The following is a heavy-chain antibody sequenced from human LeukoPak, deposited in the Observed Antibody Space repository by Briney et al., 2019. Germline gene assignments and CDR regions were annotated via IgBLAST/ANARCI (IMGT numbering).Heavy chain of an antibody. V-gene: IGHV3-21*04. CDR2: ISSNSRYI. D-gene: IGHD3-16*02. J-gene: IGHJ4*02. CDR3: AKGGSYRSQPYFDY. Sequence: PGGSLRLSCAASGFTFSSYGMHWVRQAPGKGLEWVSSISSNSRYIYNADSMRGRFTISRDNANNSLYLQMNSLRAEDTAVYYCAKGGSYRSQPYFDYWGQGTPVTVSS. CDR1: GFTFSSYG.